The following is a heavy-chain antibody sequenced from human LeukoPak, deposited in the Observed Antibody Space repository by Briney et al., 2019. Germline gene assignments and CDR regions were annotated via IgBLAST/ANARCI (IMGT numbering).Heavy chain of an antibody. CDR1: GFTFSSYA. V-gene: IGHV3-30-3*01. CDR2: ISYDGSNK. CDR3: AKDVGRWESLHFFDY. Sequence: GGSLRLSCAASGFTFSSYAMHWVRQAPGKGLEWVAVISYDGSNKYYADSVKGRFTISRDDSRNTLYLQMNSLRGDDTAVYYCAKDVGRWESLHFFDYWGQGTLVTVSS. D-gene: IGHD1-26*01. J-gene: IGHJ4*02.